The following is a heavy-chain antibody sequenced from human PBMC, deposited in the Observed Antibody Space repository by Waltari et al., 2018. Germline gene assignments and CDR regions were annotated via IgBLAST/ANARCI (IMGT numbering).Heavy chain of an antibody. D-gene: IGHD3-22*01. J-gene: IGHJ6*02. CDR3: ARNLRETSGYSYYYYGMDV. CDR2: ITTSSNT. Sequence: EVQLVESGGGLVKPGGSLRLSCAASGFTFNAHTMNWVRQAPGKGRERVTGITTSSNTYYANSVKGLFTISRDNGKKSLYLEMNSLRAEDTAVYYCARNLRETSGYSYYYYGMDVWGQGTTVTVSS. CDR1: GFTFNAHT. V-gene: IGHV3-21*01.